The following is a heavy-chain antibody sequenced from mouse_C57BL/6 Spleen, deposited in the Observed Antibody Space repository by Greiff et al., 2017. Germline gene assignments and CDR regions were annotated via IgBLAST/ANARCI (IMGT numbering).Heavy chain of an antibody. Sequence: QVQLQQSGPELVKPGASVKISCKASGYSFTSYYIHWVKQRPGQGLEWIGWIYPGSGNTKYNEKFKGKATLTADTSSSTAYMPLSSLTSEDSAVYYCARRGYGSSYEAMDYWGQGTSVTVSS. CDR3: ARRGYGSSYEAMDY. CDR1: GYSFTSYY. CDR2: IYPGSGNT. J-gene: IGHJ4*01. D-gene: IGHD1-1*01. V-gene: IGHV1-66*01.